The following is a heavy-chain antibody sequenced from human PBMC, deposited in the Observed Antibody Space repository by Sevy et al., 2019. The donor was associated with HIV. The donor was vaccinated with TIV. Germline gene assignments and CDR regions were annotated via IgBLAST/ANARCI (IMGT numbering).Heavy chain of an antibody. CDR2: IIPIFGTV. Sequence: ASVKVSCKASGGTFSSYAINWVRQAPGQGLEWMGGIIPIFGTVNYAQKFQGRVTITADESTSTAYMELSSLGSEDTAVYYCARAPLDRITLVQGVVSHYYYSMDVWGQGTTVTVSS. D-gene: IGHD3-10*01. CDR3: ARAPLDRITLVQGVVSHYYYSMDV. J-gene: IGHJ6*02. V-gene: IGHV1-69*13. CDR1: GGTFSSYA.